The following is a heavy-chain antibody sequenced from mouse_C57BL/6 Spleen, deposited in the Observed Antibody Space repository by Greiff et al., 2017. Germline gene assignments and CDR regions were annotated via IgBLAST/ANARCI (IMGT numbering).Heavy chain of an antibody. V-gene: IGHV1-80*01. D-gene: IGHD1-1*01. CDR1: GYAFSSYW. J-gene: IGHJ1*03. CDR3: ARDYGSRSWYFEV. Sequence: QVQLKQSGAELVKPGASVKISCKASGYAFSSYWMNWVKQRPGKGLEWIGQIYPGDGDTNYNGKFKGKATLTADKSSSTAYMQLSSLTSEDSAVYFCARDYGSRSWYFEVWGTGTTVTVSS. CDR2: IYPGDGDT.